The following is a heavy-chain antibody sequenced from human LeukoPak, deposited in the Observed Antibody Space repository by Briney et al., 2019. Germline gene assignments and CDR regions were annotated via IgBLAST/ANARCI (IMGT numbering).Heavy chain of an antibody. CDR1: GDSISSNNW. CDR2: IYYSGST. Sequence: PSETLSLTCTVSGDSISSNNWWNWVRQPPGKGLEWIGSIYYSGSTYYNPSLKSRVTISVDTSKNQFSLKLSSVTAADTAVYYCARLHTGLNIDYWGQGTLVTVSS. V-gene: IGHV4-39*01. J-gene: IGHJ4*02. D-gene: IGHD3/OR15-3a*01. CDR3: ARLHTGLNIDY.